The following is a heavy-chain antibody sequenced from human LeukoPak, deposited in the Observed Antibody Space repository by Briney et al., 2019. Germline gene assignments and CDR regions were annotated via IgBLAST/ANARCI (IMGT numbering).Heavy chain of an antibody. D-gene: IGHD6-6*01. CDR2: IRGDGDST. Sequence: GGSLRLSCAASGFTFRSNAMTWVRQAPGKGLEWVSTIRGDGDSTHYADSVKGRFTISRDNSKNTLYLQMNSLRAEDTAVYYCAKYSSSSNDYYGMDVWGQGTTVTVSS. V-gene: IGHV3-23*01. J-gene: IGHJ6*02. CDR3: AKYSSSSNDYYGMDV. CDR1: GFTFRSNA.